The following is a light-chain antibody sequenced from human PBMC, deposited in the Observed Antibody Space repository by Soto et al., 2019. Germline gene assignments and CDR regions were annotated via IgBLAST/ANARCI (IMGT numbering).Light chain of an antibody. CDR1: KIGSKS. J-gene: IGLJ2*01. V-gene: IGLV3-21*04. CDR3: QVWDSSSDHVI. CDR2: NDS. Sequence: SYELTQTLSVSVAPGKTASITCGGNKIGSKSVHWYQQKPGQAPVLVICNDSDRPSGIPERFSGSKFGNTATLTISRVEAGDEADYYCQVWDSSSDHVIFGGGTKLTVL.